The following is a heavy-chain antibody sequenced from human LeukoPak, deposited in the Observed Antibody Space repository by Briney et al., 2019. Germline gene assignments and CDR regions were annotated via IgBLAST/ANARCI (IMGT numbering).Heavy chain of an antibody. CDR3: ARDPNYGDYYYGMDV. D-gene: IGHD4-17*01. V-gene: IGHV3-30*04. CDR2: ISYDGSNK. J-gene: IGHJ6*02. CDR1: GFTFSSYA. Sequence: GGSLRLSCAASGFTFSSYAMHWVRQAPGKGLVWVAVISYDGSNKYYADSVKGRFTISRDNSKNTLYLQMNSLRAEDTAVYYCARDPNYGDYYYGMDVWGQGTTVTVSS.